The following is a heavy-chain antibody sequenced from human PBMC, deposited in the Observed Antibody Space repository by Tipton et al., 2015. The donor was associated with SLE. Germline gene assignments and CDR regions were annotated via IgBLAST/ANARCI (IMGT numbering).Heavy chain of an antibody. D-gene: IGHD3/OR15-3a*01. CDR3: ARRDFWTGYLDY. CDR1: GGSIGSGGYS. J-gene: IGHJ4*02. Sequence: TLSLTCAVSGGSIGSGGYSWNWIRQPPGKGLEWIGYVYHSGSAYYNPSLKSRVTISVDRSRNQFSLKLSSVTAADTAVYYCARRDFWTGYLDYWGQGTLVTVSS. CDR2: VYHSGSA. V-gene: IGHV4-30-2*01.